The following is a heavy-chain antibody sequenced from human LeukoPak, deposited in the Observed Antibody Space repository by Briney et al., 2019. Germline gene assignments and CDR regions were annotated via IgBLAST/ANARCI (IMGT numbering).Heavy chain of an antibody. CDR1: GFTFSSYE. CDR2: ISGSGGST. V-gene: IGHV3-23*01. D-gene: IGHD1-7*01. J-gene: IGHJ6*03. CDR3: AKRRGLALLYYYYMDV. Sequence: GGSLRLSCAASGFTFSSYEMNWVRQAPGKGLEWVSAISGSGGSTYYADSVKGRFTISRDNSKNTLYLQMNSLRAEDTAVYYCAKRRGLALLYYYYMDVWGKGTTVTVSS.